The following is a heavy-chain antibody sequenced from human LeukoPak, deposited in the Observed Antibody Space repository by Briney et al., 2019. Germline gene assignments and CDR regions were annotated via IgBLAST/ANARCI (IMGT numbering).Heavy chain of an antibody. V-gene: IGHV4-34*01. J-gene: IGHJ6*03. Sequence: SETLSLTCAVYGGSFSGYYWSWIRQPPGKGPEWIGEINHSGSTNYNPSLKSRVTISVDTSKNQFSLKLSSVTAADTAVYYCARVGRQQPPLRCYYMDVWGKGTTVTVSS. CDR1: GGSFSGYY. CDR3: ARVGRQQPPLRCYYMDV. D-gene: IGHD6-13*01. CDR2: INHSGST.